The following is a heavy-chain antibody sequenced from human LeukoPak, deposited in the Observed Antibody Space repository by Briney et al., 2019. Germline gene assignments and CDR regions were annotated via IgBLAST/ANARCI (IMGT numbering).Heavy chain of an antibody. CDR3: ARVGLGHYYDSSPYYFDY. Sequence: SETLSLTCTVSGYSISSGYYWGWIRQPPGKGLEWIGSIYHSGSTYYNPSLKSRVTISVDTSKNQFSLKLSSVTAADTAVYYCARVGLGHYYDSSPYYFDYWGQGTLVTVSS. CDR2: IYHSGST. CDR1: GYSISSGYY. V-gene: IGHV4-38-2*02. J-gene: IGHJ4*02. D-gene: IGHD3-22*01.